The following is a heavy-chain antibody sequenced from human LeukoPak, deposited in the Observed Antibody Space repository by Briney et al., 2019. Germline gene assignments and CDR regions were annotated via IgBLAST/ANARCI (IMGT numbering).Heavy chain of an antibody. Sequence: GGSLRLSCAASGFTFSSYGMHWVRQAPGKGLEWVAVISYDGSNKYYADSVKGRFTISRDNSKNTLYLQMNCLRAEDTAVYYCAKDDSGYTLNDAFDIWGQGTMVTVSS. CDR2: ISYDGSNK. J-gene: IGHJ3*02. CDR1: GFTFSSYG. D-gene: IGHD3-22*01. V-gene: IGHV3-30*18. CDR3: AKDDSGYTLNDAFDI.